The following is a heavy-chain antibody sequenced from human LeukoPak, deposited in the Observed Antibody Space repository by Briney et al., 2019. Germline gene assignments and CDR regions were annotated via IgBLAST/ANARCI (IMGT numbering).Heavy chain of an antibody. J-gene: IGHJ4*02. Sequence: GGSLTLSCAASGLTFSTYNMNWVRQAPGKGLEWLSYISSGSSTIYYADSVEGRFTISRDNAKNSLYLQMNSLRDEDTAVYYCARGETARVDYWGQGILVTVSS. CDR3: ARGETARVDY. D-gene: IGHD3-16*01. V-gene: IGHV3-48*02. CDR2: ISSGSSTI. CDR1: GLTFSTYN.